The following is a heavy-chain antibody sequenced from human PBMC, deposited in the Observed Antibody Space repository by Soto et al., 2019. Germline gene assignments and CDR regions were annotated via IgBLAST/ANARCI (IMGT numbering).Heavy chain of an antibody. CDR2: INSDGTST. V-gene: IGHV3-74*01. CDR1: GFTFSSYW. J-gene: IGHJ4*02. D-gene: IGHD3-10*01. Sequence: EVQLVESGGGLVQPGGSLRLSCAASGFTFSSYWMHWVRQAPGKGLVWVSRINSDGTSTFYADSVKGRFTISRDNAKNVLYLQINSLRDEDTAVYYCARGIRGYYGSDYWGQGNLVTVSS. CDR3: ARGIRGYYGSDY.